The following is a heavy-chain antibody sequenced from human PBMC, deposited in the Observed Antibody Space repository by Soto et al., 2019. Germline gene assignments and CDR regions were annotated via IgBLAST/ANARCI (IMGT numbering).Heavy chain of an antibody. CDR3: ARGALRSWFDP. V-gene: IGHV4-34*01. CDR1: GGSFSGYY. CDR2: INRSGIT. Sequence: PSETLSLTCAVYGGSFSGYYWNWIRQPPGKGLEWIGEINRSGITNYNSSLKSRVTISIDTSKNQFSLKLSSVTAADTAVYYCARGALRSWFDPWGQGTLVTVSS. D-gene: IGHD4-17*01. J-gene: IGHJ5*02.